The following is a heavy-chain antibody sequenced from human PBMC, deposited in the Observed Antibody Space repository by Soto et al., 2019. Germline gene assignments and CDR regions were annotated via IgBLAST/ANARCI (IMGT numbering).Heavy chain of an antibody. CDR3: ARRIIGPATPQIDY. D-gene: IGHD2-2*01. V-gene: IGHV2-5*01. J-gene: IGHJ4*02. Sequence: QITLKESGPTLVKPTQTLTLTCTFSGFSLTASGEGVAWIRQPPGKALEWLALIFWNGDKFYSSSLGSRITINNETTKNQVVLTITNMDPTDAATSYCARRIIGPATPQIDYGGQGTLVNDSS. CDR1: GFSLTASGEG. CDR2: IFWNGDK.